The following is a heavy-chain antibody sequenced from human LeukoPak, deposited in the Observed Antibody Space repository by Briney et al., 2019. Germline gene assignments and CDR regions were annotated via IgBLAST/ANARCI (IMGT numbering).Heavy chain of an antibody. Sequence: GESLKISCKGSGYSFTNYWVGWVRQMPGKGLEWMGIIYPNNSDSRYSPSFRGQVIISVDRSITTAYLQWNSLKPSDTAMYYCALSSGAFDSAGYFDYWGQGTLVTVSS. CDR1: GYSFTNYW. D-gene: IGHD2-15*01. J-gene: IGHJ4*02. CDR2: IYPNNSDS. CDR3: ALSSGAFDSAGYFDY. V-gene: IGHV5-51*01.